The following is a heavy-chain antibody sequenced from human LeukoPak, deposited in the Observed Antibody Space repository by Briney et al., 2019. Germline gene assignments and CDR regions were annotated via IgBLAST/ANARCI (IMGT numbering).Heavy chain of an antibody. D-gene: IGHD3-9*01. CDR2: IHYTGAT. V-gene: IGHV4-34*01. J-gene: IGHJ4*02. CDR1: GGSIAGYY. Sequence: SETLSLTCAVYGGSIAGYYWSWIRQPPGKGLEWVGEIHYTGATSYNPSLKSRATISIDTSKNQVSLKLSSVTAADTAVYYCARGNILSGYCFDFWGQGALVTVSS. CDR3: ARGNILSGYCFDF.